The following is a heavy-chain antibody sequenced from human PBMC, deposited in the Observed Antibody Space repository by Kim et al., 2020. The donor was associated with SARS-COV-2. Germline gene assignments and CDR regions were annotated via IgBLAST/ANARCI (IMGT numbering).Heavy chain of an antibody. CDR3: ARKDGWFGELLDY. CDR2: IYYSGST. D-gene: IGHD3-10*01. CDR1: GGSISSSSYY. Sequence: SETLSLTCTVSGGSISSSSYYWGWIRQPPGKGLEWIGSIYYSGSTYYNPSLKSRVTISVDTSKNQFSLKLSSVTAADTAVYYCARKDGWFGELLDYWGQGTLVTVSS. J-gene: IGHJ4*02. V-gene: IGHV4-39*01.